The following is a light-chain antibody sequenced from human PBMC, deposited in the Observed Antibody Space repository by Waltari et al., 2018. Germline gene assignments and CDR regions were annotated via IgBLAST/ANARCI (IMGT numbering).Light chain of an antibody. CDR3: QHYNNWPPLT. CDR1: QSISSN. Sequence: EIVMTQSPATLSVSPGERATLSCRASQSISSNLAWYQQRPGQPPRLLLYGASTRASDIPYRFSGRGSGTDFTLAISSLQSEDFAVYYCQHYNNWPPLTFGGGTKVDVK. CDR2: GAS. J-gene: IGKJ4*01. V-gene: IGKV3-15*01.